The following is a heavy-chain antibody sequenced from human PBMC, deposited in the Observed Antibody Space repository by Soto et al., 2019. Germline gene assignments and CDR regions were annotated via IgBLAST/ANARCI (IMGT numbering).Heavy chain of an antibody. CDR1: GFIFGAHA. V-gene: IGHV3-20*04. D-gene: IGHD3-16*01. Sequence: GGSLRLSCAASGFIFGAHAMSWVRQAPGKGLEWISAINWIVCSTNYADSMKGRFTISRDNAKNSLYLQISSLRAEDTALYYCARHGGTPDLYFDYWGQGTPVTVSS. CDR3: ARHGGTPDLYFDY. CDR2: INWIVCST. J-gene: IGHJ4*02.